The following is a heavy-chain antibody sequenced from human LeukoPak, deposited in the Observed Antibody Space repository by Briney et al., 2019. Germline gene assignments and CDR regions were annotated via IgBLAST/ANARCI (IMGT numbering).Heavy chain of an antibody. D-gene: IGHD2-15*01. CDR2: INHSGST. V-gene: IGHV4-34*01. CDR1: GGSFSGYY. Sequence: SETLSLACAVYGGSFSGYYWSWIRQPPGKGLEWIGEINHSGSTNYNPSLKSRVTISVDTSKNQFSLKLSSVTAADTAVYYCARSARGWFWPYYFDYWGQGTLVTVSS. CDR3: ARSARGWFWPYYFDY. J-gene: IGHJ4*02.